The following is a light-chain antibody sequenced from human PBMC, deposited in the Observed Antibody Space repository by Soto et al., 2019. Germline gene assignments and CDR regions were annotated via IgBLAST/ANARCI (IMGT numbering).Light chain of an antibody. J-gene: IGKJ3*01. CDR2: AAS. CDR1: QDISNY. Sequence: DIQMTQSPSSLSTSVGDRVTITCRASQDISNYLAWYQQKAGKAPKLLIYAASTLQAGVPSRFSGSRSGTDFTLNISSLQPEDLAIYYCQKYNSASLTFGPGTKVGI. V-gene: IGKV1-27*01. CDR3: QKYNSASLT.